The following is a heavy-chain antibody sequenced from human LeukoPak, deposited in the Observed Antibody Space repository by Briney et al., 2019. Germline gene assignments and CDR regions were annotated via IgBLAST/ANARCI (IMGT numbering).Heavy chain of an antibody. CDR2: IRYDGSNK. Sequence: PGGSLRLSCAASGFTFSSYGMHWVRQAPGKGLEWVAFIRYDGSNKYYADSVKGRFTISRGNSKNTLYLQMNSLRAEDTAVYYCAKDSLRSRGSYLFDYWGQGTLVTVSS. V-gene: IGHV3-30*02. CDR3: AKDSLRSRGSYLFDY. CDR1: GFTFSSYG. J-gene: IGHJ4*02. D-gene: IGHD1-26*01.